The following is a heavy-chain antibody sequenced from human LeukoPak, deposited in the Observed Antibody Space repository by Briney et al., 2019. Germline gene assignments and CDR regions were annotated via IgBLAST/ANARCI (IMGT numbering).Heavy chain of an antibody. J-gene: IGHJ5*02. D-gene: IGHD3-9*01. CDR2: INPNSSGT. CDR3: ARESSYDILTGYQLYNWFDP. V-gene: IGHV1-2*02. CDR1: GYTFTGYY. Sequence: ASVKVSCKASGYTFTGYYMHWVRQAPGQGLEWMGWINPNSSGTNYAQKFQGRVTMTRDTSISTAYMELSRLRSDDTAVYYCARESSYDILTGYQLYNWFDPWGQGTLVTVSS.